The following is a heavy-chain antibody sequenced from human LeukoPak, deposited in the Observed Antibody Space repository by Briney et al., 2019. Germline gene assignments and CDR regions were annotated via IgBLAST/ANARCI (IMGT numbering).Heavy chain of an antibody. CDR1: GFTFSNFW. V-gene: IGHV3-7*01. D-gene: IGHD3-16*01. CDR3: ARGKFDFDY. J-gene: IGHJ4*02. CDR2: INQDGTEK. Sequence: GGSLRLSCADSGFTFSNFWMSWVRQAPGKGLEWVANINQDGTEKYYADSVKGRFTISRDNAKTSLYLQMNSLRAEDTAVYYCARGKFDFDYWGQGTLVTVSS.